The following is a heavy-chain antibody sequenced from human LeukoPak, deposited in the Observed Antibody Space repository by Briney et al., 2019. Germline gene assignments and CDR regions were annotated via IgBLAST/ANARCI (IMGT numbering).Heavy chain of an antibody. V-gene: IGHV3-23*01. CDR2: IRGDGV. CDR1: GFTFAIYH. CDR3: AKSRVEVAGTGGFDT. J-gene: IGHJ3*02. D-gene: IGHD2-8*02. Sequence: PGGSLRLSCAASGFTFAIYHMSWVRQAPGKGLEWVATIRGDGVYYADSVKGRFTISRDDSENTVYVQMNSLRAEDTAVYYCAKSRVEVAGTGGFDTWGQGTLVAVS.